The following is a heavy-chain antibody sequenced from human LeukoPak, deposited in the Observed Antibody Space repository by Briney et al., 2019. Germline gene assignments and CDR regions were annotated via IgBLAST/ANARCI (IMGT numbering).Heavy chain of an antibody. CDR3: AKGHMYSSSWYGDYFDY. CDR2: ISHDGSNK. V-gene: IGHV3-30*18. Sequence: PGRSLRLSCAASGFTFSSYGMHWVRQAPGKGLEWVAVISHDGSNKYYADSVKGRFTISRDNSKNTLYLQMNSLRAEDTAVYYCAKGHMYSSSWYGDYFDYWGQGTLVTVSS. D-gene: IGHD6-13*01. J-gene: IGHJ4*02. CDR1: GFTFSSYG.